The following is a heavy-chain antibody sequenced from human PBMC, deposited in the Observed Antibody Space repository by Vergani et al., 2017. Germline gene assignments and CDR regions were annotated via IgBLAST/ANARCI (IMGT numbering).Heavy chain of an antibody. J-gene: IGHJ4*02. CDR2: ISGFGSST. Sequence: EVQLLESGGGLVQPGGSLRLPLEASGFKFGRYGMNWVRQGPGKGVEWVSGISGFGSSTYDGNSGKGRFTISRDNAENTLYLQMNNLRAEDTAVYYCAKGLFSNMYPAPFDNWGPGILVTVSS. V-gene: IGHV3-23*01. CDR3: AKGLFSNMYPAPFDN. CDR1: GFKFGRYG. D-gene: IGHD2-2*01.